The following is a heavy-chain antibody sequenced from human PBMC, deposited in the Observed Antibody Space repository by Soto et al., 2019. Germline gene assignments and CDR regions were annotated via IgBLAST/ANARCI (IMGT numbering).Heavy chain of an antibody. CDR2: IYYSGST. Sequence: TSETLSLTCTVSGGSVSSGNYYWSWIRQPPGKGLEWIGYIYYSGSTNYNPSLKSRVTISVDTSKNQFSLKLSSVTAADTAVYYWASILRPSGSPYPAYYYYGLDVWGQGTTDTVSS. D-gene: IGHD3-10*01. CDR1: GGSVSSGNYY. V-gene: IGHV4-61*01. CDR3: ASILRPSGSPYPAYYYYGLDV. J-gene: IGHJ6*02.